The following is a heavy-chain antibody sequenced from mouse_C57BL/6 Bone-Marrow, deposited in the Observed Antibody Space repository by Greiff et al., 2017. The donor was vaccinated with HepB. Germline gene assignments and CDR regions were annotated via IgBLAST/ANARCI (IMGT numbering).Heavy chain of an antibody. CDR2: IYPRSGNT. V-gene: IGHV1-81*01. CDR3: ARERGCGPFAY. Sequence: QVQLQQSGAELARPGASVKLSCKASGYTFTSYGISWVKQRTGQGLEWIGEIYPRSGNTYYNEKFKRKATLTADKSSSTAYMELRSLTSEDSAVYFCARERGCGPFAYWGQGTLVTVSA. J-gene: IGHJ3*01. CDR1: GYTFTSYG.